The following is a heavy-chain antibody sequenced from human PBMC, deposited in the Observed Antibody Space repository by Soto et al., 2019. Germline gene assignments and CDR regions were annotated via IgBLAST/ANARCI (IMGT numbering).Heavy chain of an antibody. Sequence: GGSLRLSSAASGVTFSIYIMNWVRQAPGKGLEWVSYISSSSSTIYYADSVKGRFTISRDNAKNSLYLQMNSLRDEDTAVYYCARDSGSGFGELSYGMDVWGQGTTVTVSS. CDR1: GVTFSIYI. D-gene: IGHD3-10*01. J-gene: IGHJ6*02. V-gene: IGHV3-48*02. CDR2: ISSSSSTI. CDR3: ARDSGSGFGELSYGMDV.